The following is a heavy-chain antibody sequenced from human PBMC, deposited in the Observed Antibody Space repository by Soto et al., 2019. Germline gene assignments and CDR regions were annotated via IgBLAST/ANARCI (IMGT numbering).Heavy chain of an antibody. V-gene: IGHV4-38-2*01. CDR2: IYHSGST. CDR1: GYSISSGYY. J-gene: IGHJ4*02. Sequence: SETLSLTXAVSGYSISSGYYWGWIRQPPGKGLEWIGSIYHSGSTYYNPSLKSRVTISVDTSKNQFSLKLSSVTAADTAVYYCPRVKIVLMVYAIGHFDYWGQGTLVTVSS. CDR3: PRVKIVLMVYAIGHFDY. D-gene: IGHD2-8*01.